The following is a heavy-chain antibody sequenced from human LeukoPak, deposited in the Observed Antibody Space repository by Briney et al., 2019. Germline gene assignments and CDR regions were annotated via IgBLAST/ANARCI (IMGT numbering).Heavy chain of an antibody. CDR2: ICYSGST. J-gene: IGHJ3*02. CDR1: GGSVSSYY. CDR3: ARVRLSGTYLDAFDI. V-gene: IGHV4-59*02. D-gene: IGHD1-26*01. Sequence: SETLSLTCTVSGGSVSSYYWSWTRHPPGKGLEGIGYICYSGSTNYNPYLKSRVTISVDTSKNQSSVKLNSITTADTAVYYCARVRLSGTYLDAFDIWGQGTMVTVSS.